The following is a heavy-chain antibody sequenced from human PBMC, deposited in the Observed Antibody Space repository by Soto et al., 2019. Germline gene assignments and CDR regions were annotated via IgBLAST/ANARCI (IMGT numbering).Heavy chain of an antibody. J-gene: IGHJ3*02. D-gene: IGHD2-2*01. Sequence: PSETLSLTCTVSGGSISSGDYYWSWIRQPPGKGLEWIGYIYYSGSTYYNPSLKSRVTISVDTSKNQFSLKLSSVTAADTAVYYCAVGDIVVVPAAMGPSAFDIWGQGTMVTVS. CDR3: AVGDIVVVPAAMGPSAFDI. CDR2: IYYSGST. CDR1: GGSISSGDYY. V-gene: IGHV4-30-4*01.